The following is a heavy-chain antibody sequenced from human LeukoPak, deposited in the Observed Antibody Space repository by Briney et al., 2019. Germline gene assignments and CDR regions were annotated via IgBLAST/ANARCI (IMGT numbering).Heavy chain of an antibody. CDR1: GYSISAGYY. Sequence: PSETLSLTCAVSGYSISAGYYWGWIRQAPGKGLGWIGSIYHGGTTYYNPSPKSRVTISVDTSKIQFSPKLTSVTAADTAVYYCARRGGGSTWFFDYWGQGTLVTVSS. CDR3: ARRGGGSTWFFDY. D-gene: IGHD6-13*01. V-gene: IGHV4-38-2*01. CDR2: IYHGGTT. J-gene: IGHJ4*02.